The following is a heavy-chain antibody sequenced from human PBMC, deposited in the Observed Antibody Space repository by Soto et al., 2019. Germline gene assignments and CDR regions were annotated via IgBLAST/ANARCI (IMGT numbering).Heavy chain of an antibody. V-gene: IGHV3-74*01. Sequence: PGGSLRLSCAGSGLTFSNYWIHWVRQAPGQGLAWVSRISRDGSSTTYADSVKGRFTIPRDFAKNTVYLQMNSLRAEDTAVYYCARESSGYSSYFDYWGQGTLVTVSS. CDR3: ARESSGYSSYFDY. CDR2: ISRDGSST. D-gene: IGHD5-12*01. CDR1: GLTFSNYW. J-gene: IGHJ4*02.